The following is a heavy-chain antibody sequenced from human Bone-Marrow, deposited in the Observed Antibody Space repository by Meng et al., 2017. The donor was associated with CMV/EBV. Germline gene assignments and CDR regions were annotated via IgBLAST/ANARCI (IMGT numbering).Heavy chain of an antibody. J-gene: IGHJ4*02. CDR3: VGENYAGTYFEY. V-gene: IGHV4-61*01. Sequence: GSLRLSCTVSGGSISSSSYYWGWIRQPPGKGLEWMGYIYYSGSTNYNPSLKSRVTMSIDTSMNQFSLKLSSVTAADSAVYYCVGENYAGTYFEYWGQGTLVTVSS. CDR2: IYYSGST. D-gene: IGHD1-7*01. CDR1: GGSISSSSYY.